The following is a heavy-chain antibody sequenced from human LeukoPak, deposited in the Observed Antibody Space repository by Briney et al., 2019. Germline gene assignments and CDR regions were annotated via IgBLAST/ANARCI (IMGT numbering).Heavy chain of an antibody. CDR3: ARDRGGYTYSHDY. CDR2: IYHDGST. V-gene: IGHV4-4*02. CDR1: GGSISSNNW. J-gene: IGHJ4*02. D-gene: IGHD5-18*01. Sequence: PSETLSLTCAVSGGSISSNNWWIWVRPSPEKGLEWIGEIYHDGSTNYNPSLKSRVTLSMDKSKNQLSLKLNFVTAADTAVYYCARDRGGYTYSHDYWGQGTLVTVSS.